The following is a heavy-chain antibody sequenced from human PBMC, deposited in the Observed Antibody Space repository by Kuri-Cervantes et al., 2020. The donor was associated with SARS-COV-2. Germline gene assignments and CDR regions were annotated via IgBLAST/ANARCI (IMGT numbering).Heavy chain of an antibody. V-gene: IGHV3-30*02. Sequence: GGSLRLSCAASGFTFSSYWMSWVRQAPGKGLEWVAFIRYDGSNKYYADSVKGRFTISRDNSKNTLYLQMNSLRAEDTAVYYCAKVNIAAAGSKHFQHWGQGTLVTVSS. CDR1: GFTFSSYW. J-gene: IGHJ1*01. D-gene: IGHD6-13*01. CDR3: AKVNIAAAGSKHFQH. CDR2: IRYDGSNK.